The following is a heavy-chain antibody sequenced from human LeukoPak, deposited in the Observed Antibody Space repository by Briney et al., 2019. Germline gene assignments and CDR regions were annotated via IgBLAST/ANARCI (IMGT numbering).Heavy chain of an antibody. J-gene: IGHJ4*02. Sequence: GASVKVSCKASGGTFSSYAISWVRQAPGQGLEWMGRIIPILGIANYAQKFQGRVTITADKSTSTAYMELSSLRSEDTAVYYCARGSTGGSSGDYWGQGTLVTVSS. CDR3: ARGSTGGSSGDY. V-gene: IGHV1-69*04. CDR2: IIPILGIA. CDR1: GGTFSSYA. D-gene: IGHD6-19*01.